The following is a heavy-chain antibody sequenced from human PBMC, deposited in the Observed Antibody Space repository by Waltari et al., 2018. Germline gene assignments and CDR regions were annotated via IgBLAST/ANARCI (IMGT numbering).Heavy chain of an antibody. J-gene: IGHJ3*02. Sequence: EVQLVESGGVVVQPGGSLRLSCAASGFTFDDYTMHWVRQAPGKGLEWVSLISWDGGSTYYADSVKGRFTSSRDNSKNSLYLQMNSLRSEDTAVYYCARVCGSLGAHYSDAFDIWGQGTMVTVSS. CDR3: ARVCGSLGAHYSDAFDI. D-gene: IGHD1-26*01. V-gene: IGHV3-43*01. CDR2: ISWDGGST. CDR1: GFTFDDYT.